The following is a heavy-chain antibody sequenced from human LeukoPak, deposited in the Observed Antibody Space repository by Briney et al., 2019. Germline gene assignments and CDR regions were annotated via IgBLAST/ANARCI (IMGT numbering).Heavy chain of an antibody. D-gene: IGHD3-3*01. CDR3: ARDLGGYYNFDY. CDR1: GGSISSHY. CDR2: IHYSGST. Sequence: SETLSLTCTVSGGSISSHYWTWIRQSPGKGLEWIGYIHYSGSTSYNPSLKNRVTILVDTSKNQFSLKPSSVTAADTAVYYCARDLGGYYNFDYWGQGTLVTVSS. J-gene: IGHJ4*02. V-gene: IGHV4-59*11.